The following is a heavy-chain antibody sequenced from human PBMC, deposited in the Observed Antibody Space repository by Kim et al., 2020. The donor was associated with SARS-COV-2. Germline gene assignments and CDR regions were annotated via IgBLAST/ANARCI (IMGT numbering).Heavy chain of an antibody. CDR2: IIPILGIA. V-gene: IGHV1-69*04. Sequence: SVKVSCKASGGTFSSYAISWVRQAPGQGLEWMGRIIPILGIANYAQKFQGRVTITADKSTSTAYMELSSLRSEDTAVYYCARSPPYGLQSDYWGQGTLVTVSS. CDR3: ARSPPYGLQSDY. J-gene: IGHJ4*02. D-gene: IGHD4-4*01. CDR1: GGTFSSYA.